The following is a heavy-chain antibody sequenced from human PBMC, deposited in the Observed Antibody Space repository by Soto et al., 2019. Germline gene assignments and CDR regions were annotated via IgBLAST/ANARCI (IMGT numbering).Heavy chain of an antibody. J-gene: IGHJ4*02. V-gene: IGHV1-69*01. Sequence: QVQLVQSGAEVKKPGSSVKVSCKTSGGTFSSYAISWVRQAPGQGLEWMGGISPIFGTANYAKKFQGRVTITADESTSTAYMELSSLRSEDTAVYYCARDRRWSGYSYGRSFDYWGQGTLVTVSS. CDR2: ISPIFGTA. CDR3: ARDRRWSGYSYGRSFDY. D-gene: IGHD5-18*01. CDR1: GGTFSSYA.